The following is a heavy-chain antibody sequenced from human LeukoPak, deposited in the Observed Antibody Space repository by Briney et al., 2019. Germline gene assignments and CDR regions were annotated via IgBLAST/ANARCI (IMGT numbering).Heavy chain of an antibody. CDR1: GYSFTSYW. CDR3: ARHGGLLWFGELLTSGWFDP. CDR2: IDPSDSYT. Sequence: GESLKISCKGSGYSFTSYWISWVCQMPGKGLEWMGRIDPSDSYTNYSPSFQGHVTISADKSISTAYLQWSSLKASGTAMYYCARHGGLLWFGELLTSGWFDPWGQGTLVTVSS. J-gene: IGHJ5*02. D-gene: IGHD3-10*01. V-gene: IGHV5-10-1*01.